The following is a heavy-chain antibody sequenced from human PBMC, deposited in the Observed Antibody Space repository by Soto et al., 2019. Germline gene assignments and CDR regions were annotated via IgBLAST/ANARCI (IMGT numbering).Heavy chain of an antibody. CDR2: IWYDGSNK. CDR3: ARDDKDEYGADRGGFGC. J-gene: IGHJ4*02. V-gene: IGHV3-33*01. D-gene: IGHD2-8*01. CDR1: GFSFSIFG. Sequence: QVHLVESGGGVVQPGTSLRLSCAASGFSFSIFGMHWVRQAPGKGLEGVAGIWYDGSNKYYADSVKGRFSISRDNSKNTLYLQMNSLRAEDTAVYYCARDDKDEYGADRGGFGCWGQGTLVTVSS.